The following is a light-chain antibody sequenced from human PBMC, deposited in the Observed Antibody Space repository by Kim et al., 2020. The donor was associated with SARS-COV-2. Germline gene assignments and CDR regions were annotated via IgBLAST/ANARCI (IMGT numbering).Light chain of an antibody. J-gene: IGKJ4*01. Sequence: PGETATLSCRASQSVSTYLAWFQQRPGQAPRLLIYDASNRATGIPARFSGSGSGTDFTLTISSLEPEDFAVYYCQHRSDWPLTFGGGTKVDIK. V-gene: IGKV3-11*01. CDR1: QSVSTY. CDR2: DAS. CDR3: QHRSDWPLT.